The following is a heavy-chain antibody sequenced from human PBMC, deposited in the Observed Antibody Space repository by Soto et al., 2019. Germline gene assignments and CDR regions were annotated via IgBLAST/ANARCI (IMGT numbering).Heavy chain of an antibody. V-gene: IGHV3-72*01. CDR1: GFTFTDHY. CDR3: SRWEGG. D-gene: IGHD1-26*01. J-gene: IGHJ4*02. Sequence: EEQLVESGGDLVQPGGSLTLSCVGSGFTFTDHYMEWVRQFPGKGLEWIARSRNKAKSNTTDYAAAVKGRFTISRDLSKNSLYLQMNNRTIEDTAVYYCSRWEGGWGQGTLVTVSS. CDR2: SRNKAKSNTT.